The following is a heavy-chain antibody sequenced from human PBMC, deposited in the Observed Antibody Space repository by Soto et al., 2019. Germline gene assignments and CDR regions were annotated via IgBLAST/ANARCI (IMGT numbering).Heavy chain of an antibody. J-gene: IGHJ6*02. V-gene: IGHV4-30-4*01. D-gene: IGHD2-8*01. Sequence: SETLSLTCTVSCGSISSGEYYWSWIRQPPGEGLEWIGNIYYSGTTYNNPSLKSRVTISVDTSNNQFSLKLSSVTAADTAVYYCARDGGFCTNGVCPVYYYYGMDVWGQGTTVTVSS. CDR1: CGSISSGEYY. CDR3: ARDGGFCTNGVCPVYYYYGMDV. CDR2: IYYSGTT.